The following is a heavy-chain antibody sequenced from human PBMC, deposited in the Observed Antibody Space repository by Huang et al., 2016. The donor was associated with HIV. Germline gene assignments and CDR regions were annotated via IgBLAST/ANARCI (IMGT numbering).Heavy chain of an antibody. CDR3: ARVRCSGGYCYGWFDT. CDR2: TDYRAKLNN. Sequence: QVQLQQSGPGLVRPSQTLSLTCAISGDSVSSSSSAWNWIRHSPSRGLGWRGRTDYRAKLNNEFAPSVRTRMTSNPDTSKNQFSLRLNSVTPDDTAVYYCARVRCSGGYCYGWFDTWGQGILVTVSS. J-gene: IGHJ5*02. CDR1: GDSVSSSSSA. V-gene: IGHV6-1*01. D-gene: IGHD2-15*01.